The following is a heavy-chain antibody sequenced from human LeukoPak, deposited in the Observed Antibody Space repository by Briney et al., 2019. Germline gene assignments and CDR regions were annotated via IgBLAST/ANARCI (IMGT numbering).Heavy chain of an antibody. CDR1: GFTFSAFG. CDR2: IRFDASDK. CDR3: AKDLDCSGGTCHKTVDY. D-gene: IGHD2-15*01. J-gene: IGHJ4*02. V-gene: IGHV3-30*02. Sequence: GGSLRLSCAASGFTFSAFGMHWVRQAPGKGREWVAFIRFDASDKFYADSVKGRFTISRDNSKNTLHLQMNSLSSEDTAVYYCAKDLDCSGGTCHKTVDYGGRGTLVTVSS.